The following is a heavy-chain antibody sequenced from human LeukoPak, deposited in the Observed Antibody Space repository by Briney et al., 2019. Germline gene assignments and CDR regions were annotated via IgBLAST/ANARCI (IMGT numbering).Heavy chain of an antibody. J-gene: IGHJ3*02. D-gene: IGHD3-22*01. CDR2: IYSGGST. CDR1: GFTVSSNY. Sequence: SGGSLRLSCAASGFTVSSNYKSWVRQAPGKGLEWVSVIYSGGSTYYADSVKGRFTISRDNSKNTLYLQMNSLRAEDTAVYYCARDYYDSSGPEPAFDIWGQGTMVTVSS. V-gene: IGHV3-53*01. CDR3: ARDYYDSSGPEPAFDI.